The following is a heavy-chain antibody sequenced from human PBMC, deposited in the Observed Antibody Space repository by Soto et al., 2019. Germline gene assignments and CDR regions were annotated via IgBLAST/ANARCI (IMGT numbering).Heavy chain of an antibody. V-gene: IGHV4-34*01. CDR3: ARGRNPYYYSGMDV. J-gene: IGHJ6*02. Sequence: PSETVSLTFSVYGLSFIVYYCIWIRRRPWKGLEWIGEINHSGSTNYNPSLKSRVTISVDTSKNQFSLKLSSVTAADTAVYYCARGRNPYYYSGMDVWGQGTTVTVSS. CDR2: INHSGST. D-gene: IGHD4-4*01. CDR1: GLSFIVYY.